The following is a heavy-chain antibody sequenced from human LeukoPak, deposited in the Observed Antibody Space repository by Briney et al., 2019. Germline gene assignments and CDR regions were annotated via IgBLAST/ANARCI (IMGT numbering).Heavy chain of an antibody. V-gene: IGHV3-74*01. J-gene: IGHJ4*02. D-gene: IGHD6-13*01. CDR2: ISSDASIT. CDR1: GFTFSTYW. Sequence: GGSLRLSCAASGFTFSTYWMHWVRQDPGKGLVWVSRISSDASITSYADPVKGRFTISRDNAKNTLYLQMNSLRAEDTALYYCAKGGYSSSWYYFDYWGQGTLVTVSS. CDR3: AKGGYSSSWYYFDY.